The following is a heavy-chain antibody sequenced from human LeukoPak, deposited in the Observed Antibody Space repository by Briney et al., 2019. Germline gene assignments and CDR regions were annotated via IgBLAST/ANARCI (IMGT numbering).Heavy chain of an antibody. Sequence: SETLSLTCTVSGGSISSSSYYWGWIRQPPGKGLEWIGSIYYSGSTNYNPSLKSRVTISVDTSKNQFSLKLSSVTAADTAVYYCARRAYCGGDCNWFDPWGQGTLVTVSS. CDR3: ARRAYCGGDCNWFDP. CDR2: IYYSGST. V-gene: IGHV4-39*01. CDR1: GGSISSSSYY. D-gene: IGHD2-21*01. J-gene: IGHJ5*02.